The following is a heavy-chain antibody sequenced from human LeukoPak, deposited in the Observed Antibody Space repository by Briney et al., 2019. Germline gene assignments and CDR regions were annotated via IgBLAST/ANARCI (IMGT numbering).Heavy chain of an antibody. J-gene: IGHJ6*03. Sequence: SETLSLTCTVSGGSISSGSYYWSWIRQPAGKGLEWIGRIYTSGSTNYNPSLKSRVTISVDTSKNQFSLRLSSVTAADTAVYYCARSASSSRYYYYYYMDVWGKGTTVTVSS. CDR1: GGSISSGSYY. CDR2: IYTSGST. V-gene: IGHV4-61*02. CDR3: ARSASSSRYYYYYYMDV.